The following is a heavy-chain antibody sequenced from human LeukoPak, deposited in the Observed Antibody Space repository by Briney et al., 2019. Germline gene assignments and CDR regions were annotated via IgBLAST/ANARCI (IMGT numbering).Heavy chain of an antibody. V-gene: IGHV4-59*01. Sequence: PSETLSLTCTVSGGSISSYYWSWIRQPPGKGLEWIGYIYYSGSTNYNPSLKSRVTISVDTSKNQFSLKLSSVTAADTAVYYCASWDGSSNYYYYYMDVWGKGTTVTVSS. CDR2: IYYSGST. CDR3: ASWDGSSNYYYYYMDV. CDR1: GGSISSYY. D-gene: IGHD6-6*01. J-gene: IGHJ6*03.